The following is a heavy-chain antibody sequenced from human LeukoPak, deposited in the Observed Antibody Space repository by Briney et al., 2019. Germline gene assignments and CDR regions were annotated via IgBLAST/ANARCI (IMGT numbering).Heavy chain of an antibody. D-gene: IGHD5-18*01. Sequence: GEFLKISCKGSGYTFTSYWIGWVRQMPGKGLEWMGIIYPGDSDTRYSPSFQGQVTISADKSISTAYLQWSSLKASDTAMYYCARHEEGGYSYGLGDYWGQGTLVTVSS. J-gene: IGHJ4*02. V-gene: IGHV5-51*01. CDR3: ARHEEGGYSYGLGDY. CDR2: IYPGDSDT. CDR1: GYTFTSYW.